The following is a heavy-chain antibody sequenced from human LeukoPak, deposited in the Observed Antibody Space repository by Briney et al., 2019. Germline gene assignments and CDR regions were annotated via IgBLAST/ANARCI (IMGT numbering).Heavy chain of an antibody. CDR1: GFSFSTYS. CDR2: ISYSSRYI. CDR3: ASLYYYYGVDI. V-gene: IGHV3-21*01. Sequence: GGSLRLSCAASGFSFSTYSMNWVRQAPGKGLEWVSSISYSSRYIDYAGSVKGRFTISRDNAKKSLYLQMNSLRAEDTAVYYCASLYYYYGVDIWGQGTTVTVSS. J-gene: IGHJ6*02.